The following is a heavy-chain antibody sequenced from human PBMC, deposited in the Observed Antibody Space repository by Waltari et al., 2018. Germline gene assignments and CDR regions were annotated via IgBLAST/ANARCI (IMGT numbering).Heavy chain of an antibody. CDR2: VDTEDGET. CDR3: AIVASTSCYECGEFDY. J-gene: IGHJ4*02. CDR1: GYTFTDYY. Sequence: EVQLVQSGAEVKKPGATVKISCKASGYTFTDYYMHWVQQAPGKGLEWMGRVDTEDGETIYAEKFQGRVTITADESTSTAYMELSSLRSEDTAVYYCAIVASTSCYECGEFDYWGQGTLVTVSS. V-gene: IGHV1-69-2*01. D-gene: IGHD2-2*01.